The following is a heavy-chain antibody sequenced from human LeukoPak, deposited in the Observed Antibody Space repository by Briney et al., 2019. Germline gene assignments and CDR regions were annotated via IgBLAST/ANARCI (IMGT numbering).Heavy chain of an antibody. CDR2: IYYSGST. CDR1: GGXISSYY. D-gene: IGHD5-12*01. V-gene: IGHV4-59*01. Sequence: SETLSLTCTVSGGXISSYYWSWIRQPPGKGLEWIGYIYYSGSTNYNPSLKSRVTISVDTSKNQSSLKLSSVTAADTAVYYCARDQHSGYDWERGYYYYGMDVWGQGTTVTVSS. CDR3: ARDQHSGYDWERGYYYYGMDV. J-gene: IGHJ6*02.